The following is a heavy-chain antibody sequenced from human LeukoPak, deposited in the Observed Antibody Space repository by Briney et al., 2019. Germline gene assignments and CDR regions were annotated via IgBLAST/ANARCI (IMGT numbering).Heavy chain of an antibody. CDR1: GFTFSSYA. V-gene: IGHV3-33*06. Sequence: GRSLRLSCAASGFTFSSYAMYWVRQAPGKGLEWVASIWYNGSDKYYRDSVKGRFTIFRDNSKNTLYLQMNSLRAEDTAVYYCAKDRAEKYAFDYWGQGTLVTVSS. D-gene: IGHD2-2*01. J-gene: IGHJ4*02. CDR3: AKDRAEKYAFDY. CDR2: IWYNGSDK.